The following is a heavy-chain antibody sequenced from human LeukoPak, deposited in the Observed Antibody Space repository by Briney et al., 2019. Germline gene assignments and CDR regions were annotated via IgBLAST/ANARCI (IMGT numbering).Heavy chain of an antibody. J-gene: IGHJ4*02. CDR3: ARHTVADPMIVVVFDY. D-gene: IGHD3-22*01. Sequence: ASVKVSCKASGYTFTSYGISWVRQAPGQGLEWMGWISAYNGNTNYAQKLQGRVTMTTDTSTSTAYVELRSLRSDDTAVYYCARHTVADPMIVVVFDYWGQGTLVTVSS. CDR1: GYTFTSYG. V-gene: IGHV1-18*01. CDR2: ISAYNGNT.